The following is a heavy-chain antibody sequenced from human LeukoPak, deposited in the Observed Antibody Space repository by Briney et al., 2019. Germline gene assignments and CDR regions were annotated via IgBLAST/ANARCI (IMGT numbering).Heavy chain of an antibody. CDR3: ARRLATTVTDAFDI. V-gene: IGHV4-59*08. CDR1: GGSISSYY. J-gene: IGHJ3*02. Sequence: KPSETLSLTCTVSGGSISSYYWSWIRQPPGKGLEWIGYIYYTGSTNYNPSLKSRVTMSVDTSKNQFSLKLSSVTAADTAVYYCARRLATTVTDAFDIWGQGTMVTVS. D-gene: IGHD4-17*01. CDR2: IYYTGST.